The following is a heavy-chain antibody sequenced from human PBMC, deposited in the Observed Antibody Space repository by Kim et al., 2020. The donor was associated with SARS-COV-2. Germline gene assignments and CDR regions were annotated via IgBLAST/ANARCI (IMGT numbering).Heavy chain of an antibody. CDR1: GSSVRSSY. D-gene: IGHD1-26*01. CDR2: IHDAGST. J-gene: IGHJ4*02. CDR3: SRSTVGAYFDY. Sequence: GGSLRLSCAVSGSSVRSSYMTWVRQAPGKGLEWVSAIHDAGSTYYADSVKGRFTISRDIPKDTLYLQMNSLRAEDTAAYYCSRSTVGAYFDYWGQGSLVT. V-gene: IGHV3-53*01.